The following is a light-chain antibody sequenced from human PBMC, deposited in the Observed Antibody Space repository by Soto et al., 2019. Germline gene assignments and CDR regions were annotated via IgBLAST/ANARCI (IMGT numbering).Light chain of an antibody. J-gene: IGKJ4*01. CDR3: QQTFSHLLS. CDR2: SAS. V-gene: IGKV1-39*01. CDR1: ESISDY. Sequence: IQLTKSPSSLSASVGDRVTIVCRASESISDYLNWYQLKSGEAPKVLIYSASTLRRGVPSRFSGTGSGTEFTLPISSLQPEDVATYYCQQTFSHLLSFGGGTTVEIK.